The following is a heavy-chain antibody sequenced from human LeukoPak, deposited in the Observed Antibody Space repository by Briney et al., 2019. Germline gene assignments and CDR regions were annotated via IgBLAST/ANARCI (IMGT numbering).Heavy chain of an antibody. V-gene: IGHV4-61*05. CDR1: GGSISSSSYF. J-gene: IGHJ1*01. CDR3: ARGCGVGATLCGSGGFQH. CDR2: IYYSGST. D-gene: IGHD1-26*01. Sequence: KPSETLSLTCTVSGGSISSSSYFWAWIRQPPGKGLEWIGYIYYSGSTNYNPSLKSRVTISVDTSKNQFSLKLSSVTAADTAVYYCARGCGVGATLCGSGGFQHWGQGTLVTVSS.